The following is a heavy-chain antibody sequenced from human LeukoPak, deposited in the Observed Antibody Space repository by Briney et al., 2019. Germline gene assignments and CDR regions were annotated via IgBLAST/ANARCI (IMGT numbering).Heavy chain of an antibody. CDR1: GYTLTSYA. D-gene: IGHD2-15*01. Sequence: ASVTVSCKASGYTLTSYAMHWVRQAPGQRLGRMGWRNAGNGSTKYSQKFQGRVTITRDTSASTAYMELSSLRSEDTAVYYCARAVVVVAAFDYWGQGTLVTVPS. CDR2: RNAGNGST. CDR3: ARAVVVVAAFDY. V-gene: IGHV1-3*01. J-gene: IGHJ4*02.